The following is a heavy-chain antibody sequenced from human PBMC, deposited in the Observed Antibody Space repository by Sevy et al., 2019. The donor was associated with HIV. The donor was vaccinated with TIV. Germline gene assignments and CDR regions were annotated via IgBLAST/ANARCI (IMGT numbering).Heavy chain of an antibody. V-gene: IGHV4-34*01. D-gene: IGHD3-22*01. CDR3: ARGRPLSECDSSGYFFDS. J-gene: IGHJ4*02. CDR1: GASFRNFY. CDR2: IHHSGST. Sequence: SETLSLTCAVYGASFRNFYWSWIRQSPGKGLEWIGEIHHSGSTNFNPSLESRVTMSEDKSKSQCSMNLRSVTAADTAVYYCARGRPLSECDSSGYFFDSWGPGTLVTVSS.